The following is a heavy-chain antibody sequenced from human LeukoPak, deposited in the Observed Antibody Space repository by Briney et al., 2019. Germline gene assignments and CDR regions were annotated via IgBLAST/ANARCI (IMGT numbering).Heavy chain of an antibody. CDR3: TTDHYYGSGSYYIPPLFY. CDR2: IKSKTDGGTT. J-gene: IGHJ4*02. V-gene: IGHV3-15*01. Sequence: PSETLSLTCAVYGESLNSYYWSWIRQAPGKGLEWVGRIKSKTDGGTTDYAAPVKGRFTISRDDSKNTLYLQMNSLKTEDTAVYYCTTDHYYGSGSYYIPPLFYWGQGTLVTVSS. CDR1: GESLNSYY. D-gene: IGHD3-10*01.